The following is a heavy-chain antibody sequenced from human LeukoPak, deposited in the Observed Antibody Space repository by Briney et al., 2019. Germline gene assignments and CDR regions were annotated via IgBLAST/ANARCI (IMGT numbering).Heavy chain of an antibody. D-gene: IGHD6-19*01. Sequence: PGGSLRLSCAASGLTVSSHAMSWVRQAPGKGLEWVSAISISGGTTYYADSVNGRFTISRDNSRNTLYLQMNSLRVDDTAVYYCAKAFGGAVAGYFDYWGQGTLVTVSS. CDR1: GLTVSSHA. V-gene: IGHV3-23*01. J-gene: IGHJ4*02. CDR2: ISISGGTT. CDR3: AKAFGGAVAGYFDY.